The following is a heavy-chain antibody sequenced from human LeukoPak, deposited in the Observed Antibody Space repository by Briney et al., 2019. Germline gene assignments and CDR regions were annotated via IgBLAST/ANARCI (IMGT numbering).Heavy chain of an antibody. D-gene: IGHD2-21*02. CDR2: IKQDGSEK. V-gene: IGHV3-7*01. Sequence: GGSLRLSCAASGFTFDDYGMSWVRQAPGKGLEWVANIKQDGSEKYYVDSVKGRFTISRDNAKNSLYLQMNSLRAEDTAVYYCARVTGGGDKRGGYFDYWGQGTLVTVSS. CDR1: GFTFDDYG. CDR3: ARVTGGGDKRGGYFDY. J-gene: IGHJ4*02.